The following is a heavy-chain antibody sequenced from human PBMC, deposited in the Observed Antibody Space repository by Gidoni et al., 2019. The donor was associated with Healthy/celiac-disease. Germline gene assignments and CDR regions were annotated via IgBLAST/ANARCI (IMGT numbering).Heavy chain of an antibody. CDR2: IIPIFGTA. CDR1: GGTFSSYA. Sequence: QVQLVQSGAEVKKPGSSVTVSCKASGGTFSSYAISWVRQAPGQGLEWMGGIIPIFGTANYAQKFQGRVTITADESTSTAYMELSSLRSEDTAVYYCARGSSFLSPYYYGMDVWGQGTTVTVSS. J-gene: IGHJ6*02. CDR3: ARGSSFLSPYYYGMDV. V-gene: IGHV1-69*01.